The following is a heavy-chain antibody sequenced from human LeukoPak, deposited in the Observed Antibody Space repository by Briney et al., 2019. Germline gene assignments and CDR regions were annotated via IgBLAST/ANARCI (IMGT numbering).Heavy chain of an antibody. V-gene: IGHV3-30*04. CDR3: ARDSSLRLGELSDIFDY. CDR2: ISSDGSKK. J-gene: IGHJ4*02. D-gene: IGHD3-16*02. CDR1: GFTFSSYA. Sequence: GGSLRLSCAASGFTFSSYAMHWVRQAPGKGLEWVVVISSDGSKKNYADSVKGRFTISRDNSKNTLYLQMNSLRAEDTSVYYCARDSSLRLGELSDIFDYWGQGTLVTVSS.